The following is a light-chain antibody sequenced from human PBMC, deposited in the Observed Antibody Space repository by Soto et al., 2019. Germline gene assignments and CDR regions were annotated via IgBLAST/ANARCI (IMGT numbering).Light chain of an antibody. V-gene: IGKV3-20*01. J-gene: IGKJ4*01. Sequence: EIVLTQSPGTLSLSPGERVTLFCRASQSVSSSYVAWYQQKPGQPPRLLIYGASSRATGIPDRFSGSGSGTVFTLTISRLEPEDFAVYFCQQYGSSPLTFGGGTKVDIK. CDR1: QSVSSSY. CDR3: QQYGSSPLT. CDR2: GAS.